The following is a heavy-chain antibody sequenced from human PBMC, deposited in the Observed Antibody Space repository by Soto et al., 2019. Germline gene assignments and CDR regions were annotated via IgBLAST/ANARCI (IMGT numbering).Heavy chain of an antibody. Sequence: QVQLVQSGAEVKKPGSSVKVSCKASGDTFTIFAISWVRQAPGQGLEWMGGIIPTIGTTNYAQRFQGRITINGEESTGTAYMELGRLKFEDTAVFYFARDPGSGYDPGDYWGQGTLVTVSS. CDR2: IIPTIGTT. V-gene: IGHV1-69*12. CDR3: ARDPGSGYDPGDY. J-gene: IGHJ4*02. CDR1: GDTFTIFA. D-gene: IGHD5-12*01.